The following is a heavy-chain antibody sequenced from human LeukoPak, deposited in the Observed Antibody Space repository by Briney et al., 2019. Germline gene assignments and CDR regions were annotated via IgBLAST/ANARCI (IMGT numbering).Heavy chain of an antibody. CDR1: GFTFSSYW. CDR2: IKQDGSEK. Sequence: GGSLRLSCAASGFTFSSYWMSWVRQAPGKGLEWVANIKQDGSEKYYVDSVKGRFTISRDNAENSLYLQMNSLRAEDTAVYYCARALGDYYYYYYMDVWGKGTTVTVSS. J-gene: IGHJ6*03. V-gene: IGHV3-7*01. CDR3: ARALGDYYYYYYMDV. D-gene: IGHD3-16*01.